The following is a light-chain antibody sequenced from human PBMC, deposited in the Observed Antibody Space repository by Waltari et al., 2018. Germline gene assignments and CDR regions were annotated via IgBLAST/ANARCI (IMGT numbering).Light chain of an antibody. Sequence: DVVMTQSPLSLPVTLEQPTSISCRSSQSLVYSDGNTYLNWFQQRPGQPPRRLIYKVSNRDSGVPDRFGGSGSGTDFTLEISRVEAEDVAVYYCMQGSHWPYTFGQGTKLEIK. V-gene: IGKV2-30*01. CDR1: QSLVYSDGNTY. J-gene: IGKJ2*01. CDR2: KVS. CDR3: MQGSHWPYT.